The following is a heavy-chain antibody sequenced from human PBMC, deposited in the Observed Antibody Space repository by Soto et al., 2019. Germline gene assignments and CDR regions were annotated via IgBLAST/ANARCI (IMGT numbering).Heavy chain of an antibody. D-gene: IGHD6-6*01. J-gene: IGHJ4*02. CDR1: GYTFTSYA. V-gene: IGHV1-3*01. Sequence: QVPLVQSGAEVKKPGASVKVSCKASGYTFTSYAMHWVRQAPGQRLEWMGWINAGNGNTKYSQKFQGRVTITRDTSASTAYMELSSLRSEDTAVYYCAREMNSSSSELGFDYWGQGTLVTVSS. CDR2: INAGNGNT. CDR3: AREMNSSSSELGFDY.